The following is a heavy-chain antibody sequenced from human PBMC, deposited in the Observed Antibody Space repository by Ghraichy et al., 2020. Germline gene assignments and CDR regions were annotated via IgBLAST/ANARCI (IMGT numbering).Heavy chain of an antibody. V-gene: IGHV3-30*02. CDR1: GFTFSSYG. CDR3: AKEGRSIAAAAPIYYYYYYMDV. J-gene: IGHJ6*03. D-gene: IGHD6-13*01. CDR2: IWYDGSNK. Sequence: GGSLRLSCAASGFTFSSYGLHWVRQAPGKGLEWVAFIWYDGSNKYYADSVKGRFTISRDNSKNTLYLQMNSLRAEDTAVYYCAKEGRSIAAAAPIYYYYYYMDVWGKGTTVTVSS.